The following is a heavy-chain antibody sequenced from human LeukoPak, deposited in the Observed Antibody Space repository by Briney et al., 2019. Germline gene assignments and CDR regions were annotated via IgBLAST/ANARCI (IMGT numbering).Heavy chain of an antibody. CDR3: ARVGIAAAGTFFYYGIDV. V-gene: IGHV4-59*01. CDR2: SYYSGST. D-gene: IGHD6-13*01. J-gene: IGHJ6*02. CDR1: RGSISSYY. Sequence: SETLSLTCTVSRGSISSYYWSWIRQPPGNGLEWIGYSYYSGSTNYNPSLKSRVTISVDTSKNQFSLKLSSVTAADTAVYYCARVGIAAAGTFFYYGIDVWGPRTTVTVSS.